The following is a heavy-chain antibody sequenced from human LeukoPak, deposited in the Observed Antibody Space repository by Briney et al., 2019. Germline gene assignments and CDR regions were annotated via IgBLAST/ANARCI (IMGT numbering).Heavy chain of an antibody. Sequence: GGSLRLSCAASGFTFSSYSMNWVRQAPGKGLEWVSSISSSSSYIYYADSVKGRFTISRDNAKNSLYLQMNSLRTDDTAVYYCAKDYGDYGWNYGMDVWGQGTTVTVSS. CDR3: AKDYGDYGWNYGMDV. V-gene: IGHV3-21*01. CDR2: ISSSSSYI. CDR1: GFTFSSYS. D-gene: IGHD4-17*01. J-gene: IGHJ6*02.